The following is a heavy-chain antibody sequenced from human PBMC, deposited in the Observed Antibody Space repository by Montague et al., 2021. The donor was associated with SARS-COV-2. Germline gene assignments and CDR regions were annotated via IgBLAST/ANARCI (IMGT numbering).Heavy chain of an antibody. D-gene: IGHD6-13*01. CDR1: GFSLSTSGMC. CDR3: ARTSIAAAGTAIDY. CDR2: XDWXADK. V-gene: IGHV2-70*11. J-gene: IGHJ4*02. Sequence: PALVTPTQTLTLTCTFSGFSLSTSGMCVSWIRQPPGKALEWLARXDWXADKYYSTSLKTRLTISKDTSKNPVVLTMTNMDPVDTATYYCARTSIAAAGTAIDYWGQGTLVTVSS.